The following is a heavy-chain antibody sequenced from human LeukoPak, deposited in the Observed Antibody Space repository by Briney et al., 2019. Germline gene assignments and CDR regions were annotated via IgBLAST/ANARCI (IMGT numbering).Heavy chain of an antibody. D-gene: IGHD5-12*01. CDR1: GGSISSSSYY. CDR2: IYYSGST. CDR3: ARLIVAAPAMDY. J-gene: IGHJ4*02. Sequence: PSETLSLTCTVSGGSISSSSYYWGWSRQPPGKGLEWIGSIYYSGSTYYNPSLKSRVTISVDTSNNQFSLKLSSVTAADTAVYYCARLIVAAPAMDYWGQETLVTVSS. V-gene: IGHV4-39*01.